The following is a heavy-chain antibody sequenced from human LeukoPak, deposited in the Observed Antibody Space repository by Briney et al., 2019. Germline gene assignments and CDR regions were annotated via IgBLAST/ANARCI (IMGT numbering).Heavy chain of an antibody. CDR3: ARGIGIAEMKKDAFDM. Sequence: GASVKVSCKASGYTFTCYFMHSVRQAPGQGLEWMGWINPNCGGTNYVQKFQGWVTINMDKSISTAYMELSRLRSGDTAVYYCARGIGIAEMKKDAFDMWGQGTMDSVSS. J-gene: IGHJ3*02. D-gene: IGHD6-13*01. V-gene: IGHV1-2*04. CDR2: INPNCGGT. CDR1: GYTFTCYF.